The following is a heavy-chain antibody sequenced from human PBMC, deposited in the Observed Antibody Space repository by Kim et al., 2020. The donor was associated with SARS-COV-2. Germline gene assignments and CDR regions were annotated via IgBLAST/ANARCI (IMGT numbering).Heavy chain of an antibody. D-gene: IGHD3-10*01. V-gene: IGHV4-31*03. CDR2: IYSSGNS. CDR3: ASDFDGSGKLDS. J-gene: IGHJ4*02. CDR1: GGSITSGGYC. Sequence: SETLSLTCSVSGGSITSGGYCWSWIRQHPGRGLEWIGYIYSSGNSYYNPSLRSRAAISVATSKNQFSLKLRSVSAADTAVYYCASDFDGSGKLDSWGQGT.